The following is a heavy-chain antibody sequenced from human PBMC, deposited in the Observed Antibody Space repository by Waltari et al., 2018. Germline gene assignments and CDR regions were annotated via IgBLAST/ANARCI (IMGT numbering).Heavy chain of an antibody. V-gene: IGHV1-2*02. Sequence: QVQLVQSGAEVKKPGASVKVSCKASGYTFTGYYMHWVRQAPGQGLEWMGWINPNSGGTNQAQKFQGRVTMTRETSISTAYMELSRLRSDDTAVYYCARVGWELLSRHAFDIWGQGTMVTVSS. J-gene: IGHJ3*02. CDR1: GYTFTGYY. D-gene: IGHD1-26*01. CDR3: ARVGWELLSRHAFDI. CDR2: INPNSGGT.